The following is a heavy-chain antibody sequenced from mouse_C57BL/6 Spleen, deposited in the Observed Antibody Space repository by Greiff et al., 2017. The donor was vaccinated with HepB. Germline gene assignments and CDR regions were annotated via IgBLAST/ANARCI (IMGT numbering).Heavy chain of an antibody. Sequence: QVQLKESGPGLVQPSQSLSITCTVSGFSLTSYGVHWVRQPPGKGLEWLGVIWSGGSTDYNAAFISRLSISKDNSKSQVFFKMNSLQADDTAIYYCAKNLRGSSYDAMDYWGQGTSVTVSS. CDR2: IWSGGST. V-gene: IGHV2-4*01. D-gene: IGHD1-1*01. J-gene: IGHJ4*01. CDR3: AKNLRGSSYDAMDY. CDR1: GFSLTSYG.